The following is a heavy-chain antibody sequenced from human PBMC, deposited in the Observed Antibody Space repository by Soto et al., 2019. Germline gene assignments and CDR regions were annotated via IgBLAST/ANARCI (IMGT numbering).Heavy chain of an antibody. Sequence: SETLSLTCTVSGGSISSGDYYWSWIRQPPGKGLEWIGYIYYSGSTYYNPSLKSRVTISVDTSKNQFSLKLSSVTAADTAVYYCARDEVYANNHYVMDVWGQGTTVIVSS. CDR1: GGSISSGDYY. CDR3: ARDEVYANNHYVMDV. V-gene: IGHV4-30-4*01. D-gene: IGHD2-8*01. J-gene: IGHJ6*02. CDR2: IYYSGST.